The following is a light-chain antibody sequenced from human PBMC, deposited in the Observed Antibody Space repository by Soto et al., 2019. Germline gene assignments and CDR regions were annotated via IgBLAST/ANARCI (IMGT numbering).Light chain of an antibody. V-gene: IGKV3-11*01. J-gene: IGKJ1*01. Sequence: EIVLTQSPATLSLSPGERATLSCRASQSVSSYLAWYQQKPGQAPRLLIYGASNRATDIPARFSGSGSGTDFTLTISNLEPEDFAVYYCQQHSHWPPWTFGHGTRVEIQ. CDR2: GAS. CDR3: QQHSHWPPWT. CDR1: QSVSSY.